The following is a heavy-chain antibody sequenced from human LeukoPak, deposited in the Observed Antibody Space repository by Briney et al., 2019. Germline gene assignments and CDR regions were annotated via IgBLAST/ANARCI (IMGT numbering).Heavy chain of an antibody. V-gene: IGHV4-39*01. Sequence: SETLSLTCGVSGGSMSSSSDYGGWIRQPPGKGLEWIGSIYYSGSTYYNPSLKSRVTISVASSKNQCSLKLSSVTAADTAVYYCARHGTVTHRFDYWGQGTLVTVSS. D-gene: IGHD4-17*01. CDR3: ARHGTVTHRFDY. J-gene: IGHJ4*02. CDR2: IYYSGST. CDR1: GGSMSSSSDY.